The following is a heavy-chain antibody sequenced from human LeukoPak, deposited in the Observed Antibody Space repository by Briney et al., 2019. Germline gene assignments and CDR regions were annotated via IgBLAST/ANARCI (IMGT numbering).Heavy chain of an antibody. V-gene: IGHV3-23*01. CDR3: ASQYSSGWSVRY. Sequence: GGSLRLSCAASGFTFSSYAMSWVRQAPGKGLEWVSAISGSGGSTYYADSVKGRFTISRDNSKNTLYLQMNSLRAEDTAVYYCASQYSSGWSVRYWGQGTLVTVSS. J-gene: IGHJ4*02. D-gene: IGHD6-19*01. CDR1: GFTFSSYA. CDR2: ISGSGGST.